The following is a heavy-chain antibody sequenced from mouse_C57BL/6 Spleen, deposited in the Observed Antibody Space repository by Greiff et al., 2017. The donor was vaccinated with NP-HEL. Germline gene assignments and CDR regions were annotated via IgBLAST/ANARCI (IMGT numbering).Heavy chain of an antibody. V-gene: IGHV1-80*01. D-gene: IGHD1-1*01. Sequence: VQLQQSGAELVKPGASVKISCKASGYAFSSYWMNWVKQRPGKGLEWIGQIYPGDGDTNYNGKFKGKATLTADKSSSTAYMQLSSLTSEDSAVYFWAREDGMPWYFDVWGTGTTVTVSS. CDR1: GYAFSSYW. CDR2: IYPGDGDT. CDR3: AREDGMPWYFDV. J-gene: IGHJ1*03.